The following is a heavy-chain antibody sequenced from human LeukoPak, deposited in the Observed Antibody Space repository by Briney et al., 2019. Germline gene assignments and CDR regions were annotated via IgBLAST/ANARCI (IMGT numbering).Heavy chain of an antibody. Sequence: ASVRVSCKASGYTFTDYYMHWVRQAPGQGLEWMGWIDPNNGGTNYAQKFQGWVTMTRDTSISTAYMELSRLRSDDTAVYYCARDMSYYGSGRSGTGAFDIWGQGKMVTVSS. CDR1: GYTFTDYY. CDR2: IDPNNGGT. V-gene: IGHV1-2*04. CDR3: ARDMSYYGSGRSGTGAFDI. D-gene: IGHD3-10*01. J-gene: IGHJ3*02.